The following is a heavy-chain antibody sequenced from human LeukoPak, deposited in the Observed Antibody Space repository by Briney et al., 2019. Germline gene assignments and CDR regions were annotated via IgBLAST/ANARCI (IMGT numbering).Heavy chain of an antibody. J-gene: IGHJ6*02. CDR3: ARDLESEDYYYYYGMDV. Sequence: GGSLRLSCAASGFTFSSYWMHWVRQAPGKGLVRVSRINSDGSSTSYADSVKGRFTISRDNAKNTLYLQMNSLRAEDTAVYYCARDLESEDYYYYYGMDVWGQGTTVTVSS. CDR2: INSDGSST. CDR1: GFTFSSYW. V-gene: IGHV3-74*01.